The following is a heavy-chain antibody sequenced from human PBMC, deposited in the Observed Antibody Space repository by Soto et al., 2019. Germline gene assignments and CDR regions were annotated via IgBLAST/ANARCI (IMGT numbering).Heavy chain of an antibody. CDR2: ISYDGSNK. D-gene: IGHD3-22*01. CDR3: ARDIGTGVVVGAFDI. J-gene: IGHJ3*02. Sequence: QVQLVESGGGVVQPGRSLRLSCAASGFTFSSYAMHWVRQAPGKGLEWVAVISYDGSNKYYADSVKGRFTLSRDNSKNTLYLQMNSLRAEDTDVYYCARDIGTGVVVGAFDIWGQGKMVTVSS. V-gene: IGHV3-30-3*01. CDR1: GFTFSSYA.